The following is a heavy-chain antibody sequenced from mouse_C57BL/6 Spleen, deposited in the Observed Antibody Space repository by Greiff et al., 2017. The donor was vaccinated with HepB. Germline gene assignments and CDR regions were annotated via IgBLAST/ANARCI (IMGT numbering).Heavy chain of an antibody. CDR3: ARSEISNYDFDY. Sequence: QQSCKASGYTFTSYWMHWVKQRPGRGLEWIGRIDPNSGGTKYNEKFKSKATLTVDKPSSTAYMQLSSLTSEDSAVYYCARSEISNYDFDYWGQGTTLTVSS. J-gene: IGHJ2*01. D-gene: IGHD2-5*01. V-gene: IGHV1-72*01. CDR2: IDPNSGGT. CDR1: GYTFTSYW.